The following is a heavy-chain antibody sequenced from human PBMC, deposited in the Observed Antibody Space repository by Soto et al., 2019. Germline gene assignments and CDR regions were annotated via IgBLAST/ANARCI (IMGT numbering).Heavy chain of an antibody. V-gene: IGHV1-69*04. CDR2: VNPILSMS. CDR1: GDTFSFYS. CDR3: ATSYGSGYRAFDY. Sequence: QVQLVQSGAEAKRPGSSVKVSCKASGDTFSFYSINWVRQAPGLGIEWMGRVNPILSMSNYAQRFQGRVTMTADKSTSTAYMELSGLRSEDTAMYYCATSYGSGYRAFDYWGQGALVTVSS. D-gene: IGHD3-10*01. J-gene: IGHJ4*02.